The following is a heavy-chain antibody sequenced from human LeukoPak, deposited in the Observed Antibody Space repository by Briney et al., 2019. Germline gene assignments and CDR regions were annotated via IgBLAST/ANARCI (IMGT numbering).Heavy chain of an antibody. J-gene: IGHJ4*02. CDR2: FDPEDGET. V-gene: IGHV1-24*01. Sequence: ASVKVSCKVSGYTLTELSMHWVRQAPGKGLEWMGGFDPEDGETIYAQRFQGRVTMTEDTSTDTAYMELSSLRSEDTAVYYCATSSKKWELRPLFDYWGQGTLVTVSS. CDR3: ATSSKKWELRPLFDY. D-gene: IGHD1-26*01. CDR1: GYTLTELS.